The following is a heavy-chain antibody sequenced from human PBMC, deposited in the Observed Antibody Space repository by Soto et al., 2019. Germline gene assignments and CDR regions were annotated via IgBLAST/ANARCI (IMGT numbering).Heavy chain of an antibody. J-gene: IGHJ6*04. CDR2: IIPIFGTA. Sequence: SVQVSCKALGGTFSSYAISWARQAPGQGLEWMGGIIPIFGTANYAQKFQGRVTITADESTSTAYMELSSQRSEATAVFYCARRGIWVGGLIDYDISSGYYMYYYHDMVVWGEGAREPVSS. CDR1: GGTFSSYA. V-gene: IGHV1-69*13. D-gene: IGHD3-3*01. CDR3: ARRGIWVGGLIDYDISSGYYMYYYHDMVV.